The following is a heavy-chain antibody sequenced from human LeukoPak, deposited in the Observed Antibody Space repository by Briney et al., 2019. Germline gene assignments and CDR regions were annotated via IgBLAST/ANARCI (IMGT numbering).Heavy chain of an antibody. Sequence: GASVKVSCKASGYTFTTYYVHWVRQAPGQGLEWMGIINPSGGSTTYAQKFRGRLTMTRDMSTSTVYMELSSLRSEDTAVYYCARNSGWYGVSWGQGTLVTVSS. V-gene: IGHV1-46*01. CDR3: ARNSGWYGVS. CDR2: INPSGGST. CDR1: GYTFTTYY. J-gene: IGHJ4*02. D-gene: IGHD6-19*01.